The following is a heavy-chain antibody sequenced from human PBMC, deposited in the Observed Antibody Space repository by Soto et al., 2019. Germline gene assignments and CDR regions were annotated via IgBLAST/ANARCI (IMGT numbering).Heavy chain of an antibody. CDR2: IYYSGST. CDR3: ARGGHTLVRGSSDY. Sequence: PSETLSLTCTVSGGSISSGDYYWSWTRQPPGKGLEWIGYIYYSGSTYYNPSLKSRVTISVDTSKNQFSLKLSSVTAADTAVYYCARGGHTLVRGSSDYWGQGTLVTVSS. V-gene: IGHV4-30-4*01. J-gene: IGHJ4*02. CDR1: GGSISSGDYY. D-gene: IGHD6-13*01.